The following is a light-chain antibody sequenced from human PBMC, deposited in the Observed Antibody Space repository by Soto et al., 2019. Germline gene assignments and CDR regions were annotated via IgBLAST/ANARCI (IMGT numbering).Light chain of an antibody. CDR1: QSVSSY. V-gene: IGKV3-11*01. CDR2: DAS. J-gene: IGKJ5*01. CDR3: QHRSEWPVS. Sequence: EIILTQSPDTLSLSPGERATLSCRASQSVSSYLAWYQQKPGQAPRLLISDASNRATGIPARFSGSGSGTDFTLTISSLEPEDFAVYYCQHRSEWPVSFGQGTRLEIK.